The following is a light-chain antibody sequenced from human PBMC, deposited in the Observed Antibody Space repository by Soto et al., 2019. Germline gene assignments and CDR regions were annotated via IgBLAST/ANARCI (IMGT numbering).Light chain of an antibody. J-gene: IGKJ1*01. CDR3: QQYGSSPLT. V-gene: IGKV3-20*01. CDR2: GAS. Sequence: EIVLTQSPGTLSLSPGERATLSCRASQSVSRDYLAWYQQQPGQAPRFLIYGASSRATVIPDRFSGRWSGTDFTLTISRLEPEDFAVYYCQQYGSSPLTFGQGTKVEIK. CDR1: QSVSRDY.